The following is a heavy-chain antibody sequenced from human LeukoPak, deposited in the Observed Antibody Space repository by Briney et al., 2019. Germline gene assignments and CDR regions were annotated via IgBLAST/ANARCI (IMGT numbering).Heavy chain of an antibody. J-gene: IGHJ5*02. CDR1: GFIFTSNR. CDR3: TRGLGEHGGVSDR. CDR2: IKHDGSEQ. Sequence: PGGSLRFSCAASGFIFTSNRMNWVRQAPGKGLEWVANIKHDGSEQIYVDSVKGRFTISGDNAKDSVYLQMNSLRAEDTAVYYCTRGLGEHGGVSDRWGQGTLVIVS. V-gene: IGHV3-7*01. D-gene: IGHD3-16*01.